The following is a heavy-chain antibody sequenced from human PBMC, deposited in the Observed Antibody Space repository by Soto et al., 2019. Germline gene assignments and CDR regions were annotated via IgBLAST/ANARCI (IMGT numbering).Heavy chain of an antibody. CDR3: ARDPAIYSGKFDYGLDV. CDR1: GFTFSSYE. Sequence: EVQLVESGGGLVQAGRSLRLFCAVSGFTFSSYEMNWVRQAPGKGLEWVSYIGTSGKTIYYVDSVRGRFTISRDNAKNSMYLQMISLIAEDTAVYFCARDPAIYSGKFDYGLDVWGRGTTVTVSS. D-gene: IGHD4-4*01. CDR2: IGTSGKTI. J-gene: IGHJ6*02. V-gene: IGHV3-48*03.